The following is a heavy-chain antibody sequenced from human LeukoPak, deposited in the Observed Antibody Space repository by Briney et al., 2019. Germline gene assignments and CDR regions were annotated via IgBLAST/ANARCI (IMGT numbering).Heavy chain of an antibody. CDR1: GFTFSRYG. Sequence: GGSLRLSCAASGFTFSRYGMHWVRQAPGKGLEWVAVIWYDESNSYYADSVKGRFTISRDNSKKTLYLQMNSLRAEDTAVYYCAKSFLELEAYDYYMDVWGKGTTVTVSS. J-gene: IGHJ6*03. CDR2: IWYDESNS. V-gene: IGHV3-33*06. D-gene: IGHD1-7*01. CDR3: AKSFLELEAYDYYMDV.